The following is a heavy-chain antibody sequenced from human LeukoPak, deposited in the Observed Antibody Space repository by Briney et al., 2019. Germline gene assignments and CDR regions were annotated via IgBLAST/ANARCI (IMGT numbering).Heavy chain of an antibody. J-gene: IGHJ5*02. CDR3: ARDVYYYDSSGYYIGCFDP. Sequence: PSQTLSLTCTVSGGSISSGDYYWSWIRQPPGKGLEWIGYIYYSGSTYYNPSLKSRVTISVDTSKNQFSLKLSSVTAADTAVYYCARDVYYYDSSGYYIGCFDPWGQGTLVTVSS. V-gene: IGHV4-30-4*01. CDR1: GGSISSGDYY. CDR2: IYYSGST. D-gene: IGHD3-22*01.